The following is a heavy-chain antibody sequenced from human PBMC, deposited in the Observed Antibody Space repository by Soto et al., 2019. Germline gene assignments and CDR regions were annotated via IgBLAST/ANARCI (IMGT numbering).Heavy chain of an antibody. J-gene: IGHJ4*02. CDR2: FYFST. CDR1: GDSINKYQ. D-gene: IGHD2-2*01. V-gene: IGHV4-59*12. Sequence: SETLSLTCTVSGDSINKYQWSWVRQPPGKGLEWIGCFYFSTNYNPALNSRVTISVDRSKNHFSLKLTSVTAADTAIYYCAKDSHWAIIPPTHDYWGQGTLVTVSS. CDR3: AKDSHWAIIPPTHDY.